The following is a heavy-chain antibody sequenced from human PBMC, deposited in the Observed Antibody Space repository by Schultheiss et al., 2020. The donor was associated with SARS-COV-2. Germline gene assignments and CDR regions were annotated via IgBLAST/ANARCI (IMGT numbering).Heavy chain of an antibody. J-gene: IGHJ4*02. V-gene: IGHV4-34*01. CDR3: ARGQTAGAKFDY. CDR1: GFTFSSYA. Sequence: GSLRLSCAASGFTFSSYAMSWIRQPPGKGLEWIGEINHSGSTNYNPSLKSRVTISVDTSKNQFSLKLSSVTAADTAVYYCARGQTAGAKFDYWGQGTLVTVAS. D-gene: IGHD6-13*01. CDR2: INHSGST.